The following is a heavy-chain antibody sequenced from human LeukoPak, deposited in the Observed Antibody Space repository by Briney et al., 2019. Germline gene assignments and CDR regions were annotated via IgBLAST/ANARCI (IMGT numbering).Heavy chain of an antibody. D-gene: IGHD2-2*01. CDR3: ARGVGPISCSDY. J-gene: IGHJ4*02. CDR1: GFTFSSYA. Sequence: GGSLRLSCAASGFTFSSYAMSWVRQAPGKGLEWVSTISGSGSSTYYADSVKGRFTIPRDNAKNSLYLQMNSLRAEDTAVYYCARGVGPISCSDYWGQGTLVTVSS. CDR2: ISGSGSST. V-gene: IGHV3-21*01.